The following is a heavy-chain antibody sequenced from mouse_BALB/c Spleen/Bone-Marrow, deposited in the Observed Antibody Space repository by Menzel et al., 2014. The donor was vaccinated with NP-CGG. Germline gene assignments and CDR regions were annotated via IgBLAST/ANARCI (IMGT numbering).Heavy chain of an antibody. V-gene: IGHV1-54*03. J-gene: IGHJ4*01. CDR2: INPGSGGT. CDR3: AREVRRNYAMDY. D-gene: IGHD2-14*01. CDR1: GYAFTNYL. Sequence: QVQLQQPGAELVRPGTSVKVSCKASGYAFTNYLIEWVKQRPGQGLEWIGVINPGSGGTNYNEKFKGKATLTADKSSSTAYMQLSSLTSDDSAVYFCAREVRRNYAMDYWVKEPQSPSPQ.